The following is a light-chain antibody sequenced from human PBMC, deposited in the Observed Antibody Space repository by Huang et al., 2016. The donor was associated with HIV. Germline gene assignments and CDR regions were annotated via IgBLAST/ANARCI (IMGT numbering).Light chain of an antibody. CDR2: GAS. CDR3: QQYNNWPGT. J-gene: IGKJ2*01. CDR1: QSVSSN. V-gene: IGKV3-15*01. Sequence: EIVMTQSPATLSVSPGERATLSCRASQSVSSNLAWYQQKPGQAPRLLIYGASTRATGIPARFSGSGSGTECTLTISSLQSEDFAVYYCQQYNNWPGTFGQGTKLEIK.